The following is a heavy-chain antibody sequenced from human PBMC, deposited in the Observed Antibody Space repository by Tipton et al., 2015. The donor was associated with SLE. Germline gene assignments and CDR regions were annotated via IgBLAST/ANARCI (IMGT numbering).Heavy chain of an antibody. Sequence: TLSLTCAVYGGSFSGYFWGWIRQPPGKGLEWIGYIYYSGSTNYNPSLKSRVTISVDTSKNQFSLKLSSVTAADTAVFYCARHAWSSGQYYFDYWGQGTLVTVSS. D-gene: IGHD6-19*01. CDR3: ARHAWSSGQYYFDY. V-gene: IGHV4-59*08. CDR2: IYYSGST. J-gene: IGHJ4*02. CDR1: GGSFSGYF.